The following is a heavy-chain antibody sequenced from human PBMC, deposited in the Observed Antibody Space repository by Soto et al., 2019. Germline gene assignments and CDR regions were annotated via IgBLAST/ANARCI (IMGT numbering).Heavy chain of an antibody. Sequence: EVQLVESGGGLVQPGGSLKLSCAASGFIFSGSAMHWVRQASGKGLERVGRXXTRPNNYATEYNTSVKGRFTISRDDSXXXXXXXXXXXXXXXXXXXXXXXXXXXXXXXXXSRSVDVWGKGTAVTVSS. CDR3: XXXXXXXXXXXXSRSVDV. CDR1: GFIFSGSA. V-gene: IGHV3-73*01. CDR2: XXTRPNNYAT. J-gene: IGHJ6*04.